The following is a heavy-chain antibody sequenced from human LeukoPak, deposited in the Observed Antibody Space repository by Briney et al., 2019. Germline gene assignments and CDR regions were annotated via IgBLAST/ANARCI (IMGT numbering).Heavy chain of an antibody. CDR3: ARALDEGDAFDI. J-gene: IGHJ3*02. Sequence: SQTLSLTCAISGDSVSSSNAAWSWIRQSPARGLEWLGRTYSRSKWYKDYAVSVKGRIIINPDTSKNQFSLQLNSVTPEDTVVYYCARALDEGDAFDIWGQGTIVTVSS. CDR2: TYSRSKWYK. CDR1: GDSVSSSNAA. V-gene: IGHV6-1*01.